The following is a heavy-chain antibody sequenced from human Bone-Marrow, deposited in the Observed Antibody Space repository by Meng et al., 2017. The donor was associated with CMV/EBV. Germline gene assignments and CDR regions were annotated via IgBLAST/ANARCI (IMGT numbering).Heavy chain of an antibody. CDR3: AGGGDYDNWFDP. CDR2: INPNSGGT. D-gene: IGHD4-17*01. CDR1: GYTFTGYY. V-gene: IGHV1-2*02. Sequence: ASVKVSCKASGYTFTGYYMHWVRQAPGQGLEWMGWINPNSGGTNYAQKFQGRVTMTRDTSISKAYMELSRLRSDDTAVYYRAGGGDYDNWFDPWGQGTLVTVSS. J-gene: IGHJ5*02.